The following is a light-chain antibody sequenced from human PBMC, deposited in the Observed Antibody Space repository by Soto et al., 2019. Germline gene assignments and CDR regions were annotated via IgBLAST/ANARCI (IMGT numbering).Light chain of an antibody. J-gene: IGLJ2*01. CDR3: TSYRRSTTLEVI. CDR2: EVS. CDR1: SGDIGGYDY. Sequence: QSALTQPASVSGSPGQSITISCTGTSGDIGGYDYVSWYQHHPGKAPKLLIYEVSNRPSGVSDRFSGSKSGNTASLTISGLQAEDEAEYYCTSYRRSTTLEVIFGGGTKLTVL. V-gene: IGLV2-14*01.